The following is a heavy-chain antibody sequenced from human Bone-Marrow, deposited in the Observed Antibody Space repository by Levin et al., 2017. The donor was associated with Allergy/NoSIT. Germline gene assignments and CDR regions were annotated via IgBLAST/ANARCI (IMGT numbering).Heavy chain of an antibody. J-gene: IGHJ5*02. CDR2: IYYSGST. V-gene: IGHV4-39*01. D-gene: IGHD4-17*01. Sequence: SQTLSLPCTVSGGSISSSSYYWGWIRQPPGKGLEWIGSIYYSGSTYYNPSLKSRVTISVDTSKNQFSLKLSSVTAADTAVYYCARCDSGGHYRLSPKNWFDPWGQGTLVTVSS. CDR1: GGSISSSSYY. CDR3: ARCDSGGHYRLSPKNWFDP.